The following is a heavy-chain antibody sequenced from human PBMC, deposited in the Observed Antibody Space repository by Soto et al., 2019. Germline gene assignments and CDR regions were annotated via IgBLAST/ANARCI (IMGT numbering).Heavy chain of an antibody. Sequence: ASVKVSCKASGYTFTSYDINWVRQATGQGLEWMGWMNPNSGNTGYAQKFQGRVTMTRNTSISTAYMELSSLRSEDTAVYYCARGIAAAGELDYWGQGTLVTVPS. CDR2: MNPNSGNT. CDR1: GYTFTSYD. D-gene: IGHD6-13*01. CDR3: ARGIAAAGELDY. V-gene: IGHV1-8*01. J-gene: IGHJ4*02.